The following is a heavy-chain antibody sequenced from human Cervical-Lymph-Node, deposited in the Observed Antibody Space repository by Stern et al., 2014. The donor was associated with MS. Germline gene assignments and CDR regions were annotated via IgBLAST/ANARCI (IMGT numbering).Heavy chain of an antibody. CDR3: ARAPSFDIWGGYHDYLDF. D-gene: IGHD3-3*01. Sequence: EVPLVESGGGLVQPGGSLTLSCEASGFTFSSHWMHWVRQAPGKGLVWVARMNNDGSSITYADFVKGRFTISRDNAKNLLHLQLSSLRAEDTAVYYCARAPSFDIWGGYHDYLDFWGQGTLVTVST. CDR1: GFTFSSHW. V-gene: IGHV3-74*02. CDR2: MNNDGSSI. J-gene: IGHJ4*02.